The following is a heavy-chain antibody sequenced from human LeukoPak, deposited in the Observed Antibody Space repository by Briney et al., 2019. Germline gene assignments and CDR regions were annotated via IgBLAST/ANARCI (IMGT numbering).Heavy chain of an antibody. D-gene: IGHD2-2*01. Sequence: SETLSLTCAVYGGSFSGYYWSWIRQPPGKGLEWIGEINHSGSTNYNPSLKSRVTISVDTSKNQFSLKLSSVTAADTAVYYCAREAIVVVPAARILYNWFDPWGQGTLVTVSS. CDR3: AREAIVVVPAARILYNWFDP. CDR1: GGSFSGYY. J-gene: IGHJ5*02. V-gene: IGHV4-34*01. CDR2: INHSGST.